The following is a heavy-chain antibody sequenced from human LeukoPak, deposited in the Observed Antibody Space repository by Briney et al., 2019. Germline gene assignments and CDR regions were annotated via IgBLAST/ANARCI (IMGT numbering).Heavy chain of an antibody. D-gene: IGHD3-22*01. CDR3: ARFVGYDSSGYPRYQLDY. Sequence: PGGSLRLSCAASGFTFSSYWMSWVRQAPGKGLEWVANIKQDGSEKYYVDSVKGRFTISRDNAKNSLYLQMNSLRAEDTAVYYCARFVGYDSSGYPRYQLDYWGQGTLVTVSS. CDR1: GFTFSSYW. J-gene: IGHJ4*02. CDR2: IKQDGSEK. V-gene: IGHV3-7*01.